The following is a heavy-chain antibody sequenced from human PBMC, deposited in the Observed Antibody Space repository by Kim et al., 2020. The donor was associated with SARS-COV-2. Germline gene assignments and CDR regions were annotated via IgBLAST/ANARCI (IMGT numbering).Heavy chain of an antibody. V-gene: IGHV3-11*01. Sequence: SDGSSMRYADSVNGRFSISRDTAKKSLSLQMTSLTPEDTAVYYCVREPANWGQGTLVTVSS. J-gene: IGHJ4*02. CDR2: SDGSSM. CDR3: VREPAN.